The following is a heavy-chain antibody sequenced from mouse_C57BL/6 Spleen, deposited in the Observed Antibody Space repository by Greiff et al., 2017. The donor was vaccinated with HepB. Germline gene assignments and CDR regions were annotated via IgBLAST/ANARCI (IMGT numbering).Heavy chain of an antibody. CDR2: INPNNGGT. Sequence: VQLKESGPELVKPGASVKIPCKASGYTFTDYNMDWVKQSHGKSLEWIGDINPNNGGTIYNQKFKGKATLTVDKSSSTAYMELRSLTSEDTAVYYCARFYYYGSSWYFDVWGTGTTVTVSS. D-gene: IGHD1-1*01. CDR1: GYTFTDYN. V-gene: IGHV1-18*01. CDR3: ARFYYYGSSWYFDV. J-gene: IGHJ1*03.